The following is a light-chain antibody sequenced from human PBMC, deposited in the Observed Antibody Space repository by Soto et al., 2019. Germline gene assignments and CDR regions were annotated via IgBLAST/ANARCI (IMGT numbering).Light chain of an antibody. V-gene: IGKV3-20*01. CDR3: QQYGSSPLT. Sequence: EIVLTESPGTLFLSRGERATLSCRASQSVSSSYLAWYQQKPGQAPRLLISGASSRATGIPDRFSGSGSGTDFTLTISRLEPEDFAVYYCQQYGSSPLTFGQGTKVDIK. J-gene: IGKJ1*01. CDR2: GAS. CDR1: QSVSSSY.